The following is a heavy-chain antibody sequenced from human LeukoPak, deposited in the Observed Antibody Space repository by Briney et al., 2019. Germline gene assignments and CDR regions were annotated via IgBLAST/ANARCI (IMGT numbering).Heavy chain of an antibody. D-gene: IGHD6-19*01. Sequence: GGSLRLSCAASGFTFSSYEMNWVRQAPGKGLEWVSYISSSGSTIYYADSVKGRFTISRDNDKNSLYLQMNSLRAEDTAVYYCARDRLGSSGWDWGQGTLVTVSS. J-gene: IGHJ4*02. CDR3: ARDRLGSSGWD. CDR1: GFTFSSYE. V-gene: IGHV3-48*03. CDR2: ISSSGSTI.